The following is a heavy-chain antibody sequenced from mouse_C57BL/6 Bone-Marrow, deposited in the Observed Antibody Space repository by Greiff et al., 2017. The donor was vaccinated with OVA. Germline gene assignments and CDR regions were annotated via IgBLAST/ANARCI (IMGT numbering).Heavy chain of an antibody. CDR1: GYTFTRYW. CDR2: IHPNSGST. CDR3: ARYRYYFDD. D-gene: IGHD2-14*01. J-gene: IGHJ2*01. V-gene: IGHV1-64*01. Sequence: VQLQQSGAELVKPGASVKLSCKASGYTFTRYWMPWVKQRPGQGLEWIGMIHPNSGSTNYNEKFKSKATLTVDKSSSTAYMQLSSLTSEDSAVYYCARYRYYFDDWGQGTTLTVSS.